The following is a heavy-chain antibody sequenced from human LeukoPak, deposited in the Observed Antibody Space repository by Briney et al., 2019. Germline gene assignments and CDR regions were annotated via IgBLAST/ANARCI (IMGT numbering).Heavy chain of an antibody. V-gene: IGHV3-48*02. CDR1: GFTFSSYS. J-gene: IGHJ4*02. CDR2: ISSDSTTI. Sequence: GGSLRLSCAASGFTFSSYSMNWVRQAPGKGLEWVSYISSDSTTIYYADSVKGRFTISRDNAKNSLYLQMNSLGDEDTAVYYCGRGRAYWGQGTLVSVSS. CDR3: GRGRAY.